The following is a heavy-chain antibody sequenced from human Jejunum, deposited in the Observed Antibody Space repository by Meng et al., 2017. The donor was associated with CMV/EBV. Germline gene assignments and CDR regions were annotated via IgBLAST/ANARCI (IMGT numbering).Heavy chain of an antibody. J-gene: IGHJ6*02. CDR2: INSDGSST. CDR3: ARGGSSYSYYYGMDV. Sequence: GFTFSNYWIRWVRQAPGKGLVWVSRINSDGSSTNYADSVKGRFTISRDNAKNTLYLQMNSLRAEDTAVYYCARGGSSYSYYYGMDVWGQGTTVTISS. CDR1: GFTFSNYW. V-gene: IGHV3-74*01. D-gene: IGHD2-15*01.